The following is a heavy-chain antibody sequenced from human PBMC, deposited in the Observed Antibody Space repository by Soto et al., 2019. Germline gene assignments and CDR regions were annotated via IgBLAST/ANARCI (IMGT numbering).Heavy chain of an antibody. Sequence: SETLSLTCTVSGGSISSSSYYWGWIRQPPGKGLEWIGSIYYSGSTYYNPSLKSRVTISVDTSKNQFSLKLSSVTAADTAVYYCARPVTGSNYYYYYYMDVWGKGTTVT. CDR3: ARPVTGSNYYYYYYMDV. V-gene: IGHV4-39*01. J-gene: IGHJ6*03. CDR1: GGSISSSSYY. D-gene: IGHD1-7*01. CDR2: IYYSGST.